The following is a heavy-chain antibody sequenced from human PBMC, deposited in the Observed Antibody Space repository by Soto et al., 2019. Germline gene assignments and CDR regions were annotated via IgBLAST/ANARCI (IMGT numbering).Heavy chain of an antibody. CDR1: GFAFSSYA. D-gene: IGHD2-21*02. CDR3: AKGAYCGGDCYSSYYYYGLDV. Sequence: PGGSLRLSCAASGFAFSSYAMSWVRQAPGKGLEWVSSISGSAGSTDYADSVKGRFAICRDNSKNTLSLQMNSLRAEDTAVYYCAKGAYCGGDCYSSYYYYGLDVWGQGTTVTVSS. J-gene: IGHJ6*02. V-gene: IGHV3-23*01. CDR2: ISGSAGST.